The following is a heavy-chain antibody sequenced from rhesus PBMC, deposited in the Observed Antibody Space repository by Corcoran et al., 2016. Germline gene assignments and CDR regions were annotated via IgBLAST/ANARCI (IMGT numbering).Heavy chain of an antibody. Sequence: EVQLVGSGGGLVQPGGSLRPSCAAPGFTFSSYGISRVRQAPGKGLEGVSYISNGGGSTYYADSVKGRFTISRDNSKNTLSLQMNSLRAEDTAVYYCAKGFGGFDYWGQGVLVTVSS. D-gene: IGHD3-3*01. V-gene: IGHV3S5*01. J-gene: IGHJ4*01. CDR2: ISNGGGST. CDR3: AKGFGGFDY. CDR1: GFTFSSYG.